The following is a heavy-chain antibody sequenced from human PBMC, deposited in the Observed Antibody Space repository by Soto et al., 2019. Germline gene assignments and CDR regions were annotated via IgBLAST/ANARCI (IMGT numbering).Heavy chain of an antibody. CDR2: IYTSGST. D-gene: IGHD3-10*01. J-gene: IGHJ6*02. V-gene: IGHV4-4*07. CDR3: ARAEYYYGSGRWDNDYYYYGMDV. Sequence: QVQLQESGPGLVKPSETLSLTCTVSGGSISSYYWSWIRQPAGKGLEWIGRIYTSGSTNYNPSLKSRVTMSVDTSKNQFSLKLSSVTAADTAVYYCARAEYYYGSGRWDNDYYYYGMDVWGQGTTVTVSS. CDR1: GGSISSYY.